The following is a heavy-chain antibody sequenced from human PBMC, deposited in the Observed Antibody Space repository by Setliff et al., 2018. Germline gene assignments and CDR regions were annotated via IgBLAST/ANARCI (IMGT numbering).Heavy chain of an antibody. CDR2: INPNSGGT. CDR1: GYTFTGYY. D-gene: IGHD3-22*01. CDR3: ARDPFRNYDTAPVWFDP. V-gene: IGHV1-2*02. Sequence: ASVKVSCKASGYTFTGYYIHWVRQAPGQGLEYMGWINPNSGGTNYAPKLQGRVTMTTDTSTSTAYMELRSLRSDDTAVYYCARDPFRNYDTAPVWFDPWGQGTLVTVSS. J-gene: IGHJ5*02.